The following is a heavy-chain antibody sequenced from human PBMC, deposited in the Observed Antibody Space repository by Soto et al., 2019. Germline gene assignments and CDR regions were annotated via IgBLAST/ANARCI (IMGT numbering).Heavy chain of an antibody. V-gene: IGHV1-18*01. CDR2: ISGHNGDT. D-gene: IGHD3-10*01. Sequence: ASVKVSWKASGYTFARYGIDWVRQAPGQGLEWMGWISGHNGDTKYVQKFQGRVSMTTDTSTSTASMELRSLRSDDTAVYYCASSGSMPYYYYGMDFWGQGTTVTVSS. J-gene: IGHJ6*02. CDR1: GYTFARYG. CDR3: ASSGSMPYYYYGMDF.